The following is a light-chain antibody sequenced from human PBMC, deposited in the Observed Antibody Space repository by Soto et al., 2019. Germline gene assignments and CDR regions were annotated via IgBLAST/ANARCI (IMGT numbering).Light chain of an antibody. CDR1: QSVSSSF. Sequence: EIVLTQSPGTLSLSPGERATLSCRASQSVSSSFLAWYQQKPGQPPRLLIYGTSNRATGIPDRFSGGGSGTDFTLTISRLEPEDFAVYYCHQYGTSPPVSFGPGTKVDIK. CDR3: HQYGTSPPVS. J-gene: IGKJ3*01. CDR2: GTS. V-gene: IGKV3-20*01.